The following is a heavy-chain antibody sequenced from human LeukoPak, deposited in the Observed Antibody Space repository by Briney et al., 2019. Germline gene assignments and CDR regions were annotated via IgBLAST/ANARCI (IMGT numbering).Heavy chain of an antibody. D-gene: IGHD3-16*02. CDR1: GVTFSGYA. CDR3: AKALGSYLGSDAFDI. CDR2: ITGSHGT. Sequence: PGGSLRLSCVASGVTFSGYAMSWVRQAPGKGLEWVSTITGSHGTYYTDSIKGRFTISRDKSKNTLYLQMNSLRAEDTAVYYCAKALGSYLGSDAFDIWGQGTMVTVSS. V-gene: IGHV3-23*01. J-gene: IGHJ3*02.